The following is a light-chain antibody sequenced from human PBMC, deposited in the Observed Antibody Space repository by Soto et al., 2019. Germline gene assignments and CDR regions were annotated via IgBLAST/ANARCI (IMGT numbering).Light chain of an antibody. CDR3: QLSYNSLFT. CDR1: QSTSTY. J-gene: IGKJ3*01. Sequence: DIRMTQSPSSLSASVGDRVTITCRASQSTSTYLNWYQQKPGKAPKLLIYAASSLQSGVPSRFSGSASGTYFTLTISSLQPEDFATYYCQLSYNSLFTFGPGTRVDIK. CDR2: AAS. V-gene: IGKV1-39*01.